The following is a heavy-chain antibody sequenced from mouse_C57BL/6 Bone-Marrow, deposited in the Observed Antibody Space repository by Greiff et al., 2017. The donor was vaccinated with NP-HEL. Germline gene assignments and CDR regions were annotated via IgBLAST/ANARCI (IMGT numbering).Heavy chain of an antibody. V-gene: IGHV1-59*01. CDR3: ARPYGSSYAMDY. CDR2: IDPSDSYT. D-gene: IGHD1-1*01. J-gene: IGHJ4*01. Sequence: VQLQQPGAELVRPGTSVKLSCKASGYTFTSYWMHWVKQRPGQGLERIGVIDPSDSYTNYNQKFKGKATLTVDTSSSTAYMQLSSLTSEDSAVYYCARPYGSSYAMDYWGQGTSVTVSS. CDR1: GYTFTSYW.